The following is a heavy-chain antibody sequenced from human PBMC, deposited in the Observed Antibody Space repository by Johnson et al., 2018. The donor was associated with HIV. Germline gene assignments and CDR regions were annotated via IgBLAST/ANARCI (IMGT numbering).Heavy chain of an antibody. CDR3: AKGEAQEGWIQLQSYAFDC. D-gene: IGHD5-18*01. CDR1: EFTLSSYA. J-gene: IGHJ3*01. CDR2: INSDGRST. Sequence: QVQLVESGGGLVQPGGSLRLSCAACEFTLSSYAMNWVRQAPGKGLVWVSRINSDGRSTYCADSVKGRFTISRDNSKYTVYLQMNSLTPEDSALYYCAKGEAQEGWIQLQSYAFDCWGRGTMVTVSS. V-gene: IGHV3-NL1*01.